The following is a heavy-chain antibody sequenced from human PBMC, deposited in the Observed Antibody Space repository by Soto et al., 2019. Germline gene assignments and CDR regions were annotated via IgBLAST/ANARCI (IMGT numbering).Heavy chain of an antibody. CDR1: GFSLSTSGVS. CDR2: IYWDDDK. J-gene: IGHJ4*02. CDR3: ARSGYDSSGYDV. V-gene: IGHV2-5*02. D-gene: IGHD3-22*01. Sequence: QITLKESGPTLVKPTQTLMLTCTFSGFSLSTSGVSVGWIRQPPGKALEWLALIYWDDDKRYSPSLKSRLTITKDTSKNHVVLRMTNMDPGDTATYYCARSGYDSSGYDVWGQGTLVTVS.